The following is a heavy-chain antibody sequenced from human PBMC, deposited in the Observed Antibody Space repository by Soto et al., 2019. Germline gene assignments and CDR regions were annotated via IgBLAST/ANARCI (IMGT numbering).Heavy chain of an antibody. CDR3: ARSGWYPLGDYYY. Sequence: EVQLVESGGGLVKPGGSLRLSCAASGFTFSSYSMNWVRQAPGKGLEWVSSISSSSSYIYYADSVKGRFTISRDNAKNSLYLQMNSLRAEDTAVYYCARSGWYPLGDYYYWGQGTLVTVFS. J-gene: IGHJ4*02. CDR2: ISSSSSYI. V-gene: IGHV3-21*01. CDR1: GFTFSSYS. D-gene: IGHD4-17*01.